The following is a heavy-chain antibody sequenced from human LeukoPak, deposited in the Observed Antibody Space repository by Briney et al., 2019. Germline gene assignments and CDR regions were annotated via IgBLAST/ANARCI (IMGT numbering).Heavy chain of an antibody. CDR1: GFTFSNYA. CDR2: INDRGGDT. V-gene: IGHV3-23*01. J-gene: IGHJ4*02. D-gene: IGHD1-26*01. CDR3: AKGYRGNYDY. Sequence: GGSLRLSCAASGFTFSNYAMTWVRQAPGKGLEWDSAINDRGGDTYYADSVKGRFTISRDNSKNTLSLQMNSLRAEDTAVYYCAKGYRGNYDYWGQGTLVTVSS.